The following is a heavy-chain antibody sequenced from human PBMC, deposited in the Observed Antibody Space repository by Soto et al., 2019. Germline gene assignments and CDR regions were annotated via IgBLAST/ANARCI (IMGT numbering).Heavy chain of an antibody. V-gene: IGHV3-49*03. Sequence: GGSLRLSCTASGFTFGDYAMSWFRQAPGKGLEWVGFIRSKAYGGTTEYAASVKGRFTISRDDSKSIAYLQINSLKTEDTAVYYCTRAQYSSSWTLKHWGQGTLVTVSS. CDR1: GFTFGDYA. J-gene: IGHJ1*01. CDR3: TRAQYSSSWTLKH. CDR2: IRSKAYGGTT. D-gene: IGHD6-13*01.